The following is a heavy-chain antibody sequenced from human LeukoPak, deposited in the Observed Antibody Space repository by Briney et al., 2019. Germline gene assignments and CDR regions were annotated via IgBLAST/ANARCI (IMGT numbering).Heavy chain of an antibody. Sequence: SETLSLTCTVSGGSMSPYYWSWIRQPPGKGLEWIGEINHSGSTNYNPSLKSRVTISVDTSKNQFSLKLSSVTAADTAVYYCARGRGDFWSGYYYYYGMDVWGQGTTVTVSS. CDR2: INHSGST. D-gene: IGHD3-3*01. CDR1: GGSMSPYY. V-gene: IGHV4-34*01. CDR3: ARGRGDFWSGYYYYYGMDV. J-gene: IGHJ6*02.